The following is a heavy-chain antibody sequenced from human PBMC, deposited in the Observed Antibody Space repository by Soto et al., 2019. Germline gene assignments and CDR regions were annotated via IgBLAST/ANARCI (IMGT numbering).Heavy chain of an antibody. CDR2: IKGDGSDP. CDR1: GFTFSDYY. Sequence: QPGGSLRLSCAASGFTFSDYYMSWIRQAPGKGLEWVGNIKGDGSDPHYVDSVKGRFTISRDNAENSIYLQMNSLKAEDTAMYYCARDPVTADWGQGTLVTVSS. V-gene: IGHV3-7*03. CDR3: ARDPVTAD. J-gene: IGHJ4*02.